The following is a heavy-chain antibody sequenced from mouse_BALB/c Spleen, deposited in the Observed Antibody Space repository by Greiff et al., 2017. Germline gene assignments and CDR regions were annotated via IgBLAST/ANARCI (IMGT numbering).Heavy chain of an antibody. V-gene: IGHV5-15*01. CDR1: GFTFSDYG. CDR3: ARKYGNYVAMDY. CDR2: ISNLAYSI. Sequence: EVKLMESGGGLVQPGGSRKLSCAASGFTFSDYGMAWVRQAPGKGPEWVAFISNLAYSIYYADTVTGRFTISRDNPKNTLFLQMTSLRSEDTAMYYCARKYGNYVAMDYWGQGTSVTVSS. D-gene: IGHD2-10*02. J-gene: IGHJ4*01.